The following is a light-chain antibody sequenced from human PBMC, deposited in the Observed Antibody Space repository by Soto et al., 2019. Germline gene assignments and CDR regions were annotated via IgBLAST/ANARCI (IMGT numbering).Light chain of an antibody. CDR3: QHWT. CDR1: QSISSW. CDR2: DAS. Sequence: DIQLTQSPSFLSASVGDRVTITCRASQSISSWLAWYQQKPGKAPKLLIYDASSLESGVPSRFSGSGSGTEFTLTISSLQPDDFATYYCQHWTFGQGSKLDIK. J-gene: IGKJ1*01. V-gene: IGKV1-5*01.